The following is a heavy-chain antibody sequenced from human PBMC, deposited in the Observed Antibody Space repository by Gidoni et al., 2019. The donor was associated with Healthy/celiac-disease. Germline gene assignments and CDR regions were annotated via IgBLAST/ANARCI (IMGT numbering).Heavy chain of an antibody. V-gene: IGHV4-34*01. J-gene: IGHJ4*02. D-gene: IGHD5-18*01. Sequence: QVQLQQWGAGLLKPSETLSLTCAVYGGSFSGYYWSWIRQPPGKGLEWIGEINHSGSTNYNPSRKSRVTISVDTSKNQFSLKLSSVTAADTAVYYCARGDVDTAMVLDYWGQGTLVTVSS. CDR1: GGSFSGYY. CDR2: INHSGST. CDR3: ARGDVDTAMVLDY.